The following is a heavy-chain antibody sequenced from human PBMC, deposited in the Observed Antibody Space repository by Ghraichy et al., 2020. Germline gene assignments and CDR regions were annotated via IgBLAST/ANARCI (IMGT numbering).Heavy chain of an antibody. CDR2: IRQDGSEK. J-gene: IGHJ3*02. CDR1: GFSVSSYW. V-gene: IGHV3-7*03. CDR3: AKNQLLQFDAFNI. Sequence: ETLSLTCAASGFSVSSYWMSWVRQAPGKGLEWVANIRQDGSEKYYVDSVKGRFTISRDNAKNSLYLQMNSLRAEDTAVYYCAKNQLLQFDAFNIWGRGTMVTVSS. D-gene: IGHD5-24*01.